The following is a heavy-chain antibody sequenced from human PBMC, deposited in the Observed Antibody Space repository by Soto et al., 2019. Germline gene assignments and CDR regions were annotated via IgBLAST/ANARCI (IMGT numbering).Heavy chain of an antibody. CDR2: INPATGAA. CDR3: ARGGGVGVAGSAAFDM. J-gene: IGHJ3*02. CDR1: GYPVTAYY. Sequence: QLHLVQSGAVVKKPGASVTVSCSASGYPVTAYYMHWVRQAPGRGLEWMGGINPATGAAKYTQTFQGRGTMTRGPSTSTVFMELSGLTSEDPAVFYWARGGGVGVAGSAAFDMWGQGTLVTVSS. D-gene: IGHD3-3*01. V-gene: IGHV1-2*02.